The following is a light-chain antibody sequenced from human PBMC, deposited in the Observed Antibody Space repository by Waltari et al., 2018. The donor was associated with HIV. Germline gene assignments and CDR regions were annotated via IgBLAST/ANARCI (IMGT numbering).Light chain of an antibody. J-gene: IGKJ1*01. Sequence: VLTLSPGTLFLSPWERATVSCRASQGVSSSYLAWYQQKPGQAPRLLIDGTPNRATGIPDRFSVSEAGTDFTLTISRLQPEDFGVCYCHQYGSSLTWTFGQGTKVEIK. V-gene: IGKV3-20*01. CDR1: QGVSSSY. CDR3: HQYGSSLTWT. CDR2: GTP.